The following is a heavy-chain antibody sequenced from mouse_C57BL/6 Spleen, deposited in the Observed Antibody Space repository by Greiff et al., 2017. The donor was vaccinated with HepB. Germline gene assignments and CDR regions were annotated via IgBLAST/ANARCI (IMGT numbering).Heavy chain of an antibody. J-gene: IGHJ1*03. CDR1: GYTFTSYW. CDR2: IDPSDSYT. D-gene: IGHD1-1*01. V-gene: IGHV1-69*01. Sequence: QVQLQQPGAELVMPGASVKLSCKASGYTFTSYWMHWVKQRPGQGLEWIGEIDPSDSYTNYNQKFKGKSTLTVDKSSSTAYMQLSSLTSEDSAVYYCARGDGSGYEGYFDVWGTGTTVTVSS. CDR3: ARGDGSGYEGYFDV.